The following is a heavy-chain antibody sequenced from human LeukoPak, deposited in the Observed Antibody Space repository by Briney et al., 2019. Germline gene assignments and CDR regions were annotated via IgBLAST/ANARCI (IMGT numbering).Heavy chain of an antibody. V-gene: IGHV1-18*01. CDR2: ISAYNGNT. J-gene: IGHJ4*02. Sequence: ASVKVSCKASGYTFTSYGISWVRQAPGQGLEWMGWISAYNGNTNYAQKLQGRVTMTTDTSTSTAYMELRSLRSDDTAVYYCARAKPRIRGKSVIVWVDPDFDYWGQGTLVTVSS. CDR3: ARAKPRIRGKSVIVWVDPDFDY. CDR1: GYTFTSYG. D-gene: IGHD3-16*01.